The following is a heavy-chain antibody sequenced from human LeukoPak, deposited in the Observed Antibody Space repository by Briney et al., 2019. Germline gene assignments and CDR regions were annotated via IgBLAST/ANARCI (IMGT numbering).Heavy chain of an antibody. J-gene: IGHJ4*02. CDR1: GFTFSSYS. D-gene: IGHD3-9*01. CDR3: ARDQGRIPASFDPLDY. CDR2: ISSRSSFI. Sequence: GGSLRLSCAASGFTFSSYSMNWVRQAPGKGLEWVSSISSRSSFIYSADSLNGRFTISRDNAKNSLYLQMNSLRAEDTAVYYCARDQGRIPASFDPLDYWGQGTLVTVSS. V-gene: IGHV3-21*01.